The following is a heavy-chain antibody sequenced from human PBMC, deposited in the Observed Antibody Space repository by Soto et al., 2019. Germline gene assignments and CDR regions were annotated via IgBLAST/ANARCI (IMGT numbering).Heavy chain of an antibody. CDR2: IYKSATT. Sequence: SETLSLTCSVSGDSISTVDYFWAWIRQPPGQALEYIGYIYKSATTYYNPSFESRVAISLDTSKTQFSLNVTSVTAADTAVYFCARGRYCLTGRCFPNWFDSWGQGTLVTVSS. V-gene: IGHV4-30-4*01. J-gene: IGHJ5*01. CDR3: ARGRYCLTGRCFPNWFDS. CDR1: GDSISTVDYF. D-gene: IGHD2-15*01.